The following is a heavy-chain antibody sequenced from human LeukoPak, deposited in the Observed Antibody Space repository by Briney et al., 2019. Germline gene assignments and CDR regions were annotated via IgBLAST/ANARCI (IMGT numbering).Heavy chain of an antibody. J-gene: IGHJ4*02. D-gene: IGHD3-3*01. Sequence: SETLSLACAVYGGSFSGYYWSWIRQPPGKGLEWIGEINHSGSTNYNPSLKSRVTISVDTSKNQFSLKLSSVTAADTAVYYCARHSTFFGVVIIKGRVRGPFDYWGQGTLVTVSS. CDR1: GGSFSGYY. CDR2: INHSGST. V-gene: IGHV4-34*01. CDR3: ARHSTFFGVVIIKGRVRGPFDY.